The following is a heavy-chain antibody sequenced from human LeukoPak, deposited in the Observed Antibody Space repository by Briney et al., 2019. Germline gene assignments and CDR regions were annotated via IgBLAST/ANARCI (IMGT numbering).Heavy chain of an antibody. CDR2: TKPDGSAE. D-gene: IGHD2-15*01. V-gene: IGHV3-7*01. CDR3: PRDGGLNTNFDY. CDR1: GFTFRNYW. J-gene: IGHJ4*02. Sequence: GGSLSLSCPASGFTFRNYWMGWVRQAPGKGLEWVANTKPDGSAEYYADSVRGRFTTSRDNANNFLYLQMNSLRAEDTAVYYCPRDGGLNTNFDYCGQGTLVT.